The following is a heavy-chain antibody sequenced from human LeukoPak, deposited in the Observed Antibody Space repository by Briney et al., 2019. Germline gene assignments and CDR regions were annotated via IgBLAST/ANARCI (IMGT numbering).Heavy chain of an antibody. Sequence: PGGSLRLSCAASGFTFSSYAMSWVRQAPAKGLEWVSAISGGGGSTYYADSVKGRFTISRDNSKNTLYLQMNSLRAEDTAVYYCAKGYCSGGNCYPFDYWGQGTLVTVSS. CDR1: GFTFSSYA. J-gene: IGHJ4*02. CDR3: AKGYCSGGNCYPFDY. CDR2: ISGGGGST. V-gene: IGHV3-23*01. D-gene: IGHD2-15*01.